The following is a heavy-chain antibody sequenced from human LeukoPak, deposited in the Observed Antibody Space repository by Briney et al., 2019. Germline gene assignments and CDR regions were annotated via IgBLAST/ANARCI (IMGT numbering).Heavy chain of an antibody. CDR3: AGGSVRGEAPDAFDI. D-gene: IGHD3-16*01. V-gene: IGHV3-23*01. CDR2: ISGNGDT. Sequence: GGSLRLSCAASGFTFSSYAMGWVRQAPGKGLEWVSAISGNGDTYYADSVKGRFTISRDNSKNTLYLQMNSLRAEDTAVYYCAGGSVRGEAPDAFDIWGQGTMVTVSS. CDR1: GFTFSSYA. J-gene: IGHJ3*02.